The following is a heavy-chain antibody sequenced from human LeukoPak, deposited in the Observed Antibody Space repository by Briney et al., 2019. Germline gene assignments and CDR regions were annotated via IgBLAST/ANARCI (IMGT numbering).Heavy chain of an antibody. D-gene: IGHD1-26*01. Sequence: PGGSLRLSCAASGFTFSSHAMHWVRQAPGKGLEWVAVISYDGSNKYYADSVKGRFTISRDNSKNTLYLQMNSLRAEDTAVYYCARDRVVGATGCCWFDPWGQGTLVTVSS. CDR1: GFTFSSHA. CDR3: ARDRVVGATGCCWFDP. J-gene: IGHJ5*02. V-gene: IGHV3-30-3*01. CDR2: ISYDGSNK.